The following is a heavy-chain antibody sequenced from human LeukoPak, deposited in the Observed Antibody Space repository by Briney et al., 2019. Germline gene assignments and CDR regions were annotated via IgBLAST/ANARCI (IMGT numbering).Heavy chain of an antibody. D-gene: IGHD3-22*01. J-gene: IGHJ4*02. CDR2: ISYDGSNK. CDR3: ARDPYYYDSSGFDY. CDR1: GFTFISYA. Sequence: PGGSLRLSCAASGFTFISYAMHWVRQAPGKGLEWVAVISYDGSNKYYADSVKGRLTISRDNSKNTLYLQMNSLRAEDTAVYYCARDPYYYDSSGFDYWGQGTLVTVSS. V-gene: IGHV3-30*04.